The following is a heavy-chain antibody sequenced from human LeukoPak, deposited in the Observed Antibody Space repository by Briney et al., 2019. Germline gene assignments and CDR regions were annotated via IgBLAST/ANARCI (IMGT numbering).Heavy chain of an antibody. Sequence: GGSLRLSCAASGFTFSSDSTTWVRQAPGKGLEWVSTISGSGGSTFYADSVKGRFTISRDNSKNTLYLHMNSLSAEDTAIYYCAKDSFSTRWGQGTLVTVSS. CDR3: AKDSFSTR. D-gene: IGHD2-2*01. CDR2: ISGSGGST. V-gene: IGHV3-23*01. CDR1: GFTFSSDS. J-gene: IGHJ4*02.